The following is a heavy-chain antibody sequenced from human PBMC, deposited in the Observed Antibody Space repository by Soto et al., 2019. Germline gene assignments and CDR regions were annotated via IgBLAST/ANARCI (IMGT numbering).Heavy chain of an antibody. CDR1: GGSFSGYY. CDR3: ARFRLTPRDFDY. J-gene: IGHJ4*02. V-gene: IGHV4-34*01. CDR2: INHSGST. D-gene: IGHD3-16*01. Sequence: SETLSLTCAVYGGSFSGYYWSWIRQPPGKGLEWIGEINHSGSTNYNPSLKSRVTISVDTSKNQFSLKLSSVTAADTAVYYCARFRLTPRDFDYWGQGTLVTVSS.